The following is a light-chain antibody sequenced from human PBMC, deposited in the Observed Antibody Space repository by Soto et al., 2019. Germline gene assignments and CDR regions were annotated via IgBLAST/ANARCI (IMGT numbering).Light chain of an antibody. J-gene: IGLJ1*01. CDR1: SSDVGGYNY. V-gene: IGLV2-14*03. CDR3: SSYARGSTLYV. CDR2: DVG. Sequence: QSALTQPASVSGSPGQSITISCTGTSSDVGGYNYVSWYQFHPGKAPKLMIYDVGNRPSGVPNRFSGSKSGNTASLTISGLQAEDESDYYCSSYARGSTLYVFGPGTKLTVL.